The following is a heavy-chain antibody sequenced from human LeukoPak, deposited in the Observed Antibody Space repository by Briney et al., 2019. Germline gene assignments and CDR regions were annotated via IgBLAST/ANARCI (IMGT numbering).Heavy chain of an antibody. Sequence: GGSLRLSCAASGFTFSSYSMNWVRQAPGKGLEWVSSISSSSSYIYYADSVKGRFTISRDNAKNSLYLQMNSLRAEGTAVYYCARDLPAAIRDPYFDYWGQGTLVTVSS. CDR1: GFTFSSYS. J-gene: IGHJ4*02. V-gene: IGHV3-21*01. D-gene: IGHD2-2*02. CDR3: ARDLPAAIRDPYFDY. CDR2: ISSSSSYI.